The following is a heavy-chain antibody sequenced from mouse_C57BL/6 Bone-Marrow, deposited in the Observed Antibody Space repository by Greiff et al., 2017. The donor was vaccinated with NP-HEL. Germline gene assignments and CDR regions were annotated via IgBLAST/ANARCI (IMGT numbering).Heavy chain of an antibody. J-gene: IGHJ1*03. CDR1: EYEFPSHD. CDR3: ARLTPSGSSYGWYFEV. V-gene: IGHV5-2*01. D-gene: IGHD1-1*01. CDR2: INRDGGST. Sequence: EVKLVESGGGLVQPGESLKLSCESNEYEFPSHDMSWVRKTPEKRLELVAAINRDGGSTYYPATLERRFIISRDNTKKTPYLHMRSLRSEDTALYYRARLTPSGSSYGWYFEVWGTGTTVTVSS.